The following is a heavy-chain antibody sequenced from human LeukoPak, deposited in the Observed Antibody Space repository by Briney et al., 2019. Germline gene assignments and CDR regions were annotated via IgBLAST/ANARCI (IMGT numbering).Heavy chain of an antibody. Sequence: GESLKISCTASGCSFSTYWIGWVRQMPGKGLEWMGIIYPGDSETIYSPSFQGQVTISADKSTSTAYLRWSSLKASDTAIYYCARGKLTFGRWGQGTLVTVSS. D-gene: IGHD4/OR15-4a*01. J-gene: IGHJ5*02. CDR3: ARGKLTFGR. CDR1: GCSFSTYW. V-gene: IGHV5-51*01. CDR2: IYPGDSET.